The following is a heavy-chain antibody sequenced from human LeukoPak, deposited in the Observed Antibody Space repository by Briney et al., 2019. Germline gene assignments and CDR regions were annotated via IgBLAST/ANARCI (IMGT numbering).Heavy chain of an antibody. CDR2: ISGSGGST. D-gene: IGHD3-22*01. CDR3: ATTKGDYYDSSGPDY. J-gene: IGHJ4*02. Sequence: GGSLRLSCAASGFTFSSYAMSWVRQAPGKGLEWVSAISGSGGSTYYADSMKGRFTISRDNSKNTLYLQMNSLRAEDTAVYYCATTKGDYYDSSGPDYWGQGTLVTVSS. CDR1: GFTFSSYA. V-gene: IGHV3-23*01.